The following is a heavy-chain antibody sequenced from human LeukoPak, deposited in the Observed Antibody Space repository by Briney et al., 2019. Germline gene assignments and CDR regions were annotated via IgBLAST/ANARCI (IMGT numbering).Heavy chain of an antibody. CDR1: GFTFSSYA. J-gene: IGHJ4*02. CDR2: ISGSGGST. D-gene: IGHD6-13*01. CDR3: ARERTYSSSWHLFDY. V-gene: IGHV3-23*01. Sequence: GGSLRLSCAASGFTFSSYAMSWVRQAPGKGLEWVSAISGSGGSTYYADSVKGRFTISRDNSKNTLYLQMNSLRAEDTAVYYCARERTYSSSWHLFDYWGQGTLVTVSS.